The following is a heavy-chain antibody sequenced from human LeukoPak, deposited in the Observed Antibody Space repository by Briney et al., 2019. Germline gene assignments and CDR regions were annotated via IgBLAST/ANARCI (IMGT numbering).Heavy chain of an antibody. CDR3: ARGKYYYDSSGSPLDY. V-gene: IGHV4-59*08. J-gene: IGHJ4*02. D-gene: IGHD3-22*01. CDR2: IYYSGST. CDR1: GGSISSYY. Sequence: SETLSLTCTVSGGSISSYYWSWIRQPPGKGLEWIGYIYYSGSTNNNPSLKSRVTISVDTSKNQFSLRLSSVTAADTAVYYCARGKYYYDSSGSPLDYWGQGTLVTVSS.